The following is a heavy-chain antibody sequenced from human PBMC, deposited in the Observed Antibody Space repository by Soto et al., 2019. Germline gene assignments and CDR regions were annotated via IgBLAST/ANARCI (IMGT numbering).Heavy chain of an antibody. CDR2: ISSTSSTI. CDR1: GFSFRDYY. V-gene: IGHV3-48*01. CDR3: ARVCSGSGTYGMDV. D-gene: IGHD3-10*01. Sequence: QPGGSLRLSCAASGFSFRDYYMNWVRQAPGKGLEWVSYISSTSSTIYYADSVKGRFTISRDNAKNSLYLEMNSLRAEDTAVYYCARVCSGSGTYGMDVWGQGTTVTVSS. J-gene: IGHJ6*02.